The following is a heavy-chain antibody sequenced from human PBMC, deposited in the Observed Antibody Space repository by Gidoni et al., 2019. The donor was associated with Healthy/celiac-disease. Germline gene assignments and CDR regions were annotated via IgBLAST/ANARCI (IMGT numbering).Heavy chain of an antibody. J-gene: IGHJ5*02. CDR2: ISYDGSNK. V-gene: IGHV3-30*18. D-gene: IGHD4-4*01. CDR3: AKAGLQYSTANWFDP. CDR1: GFTFSSSG. Sequence: VQLVESGGCVVQPGRSLRLSCAASGFTFSSSGRHWVRLAPGKGLEWVAVISYDGSNKYYADSVKGRFTISRDNSKNTLYLQMNSLRAEDTAVYYCAKAGLQYSTANWFDPWGQGTLVTVSS.